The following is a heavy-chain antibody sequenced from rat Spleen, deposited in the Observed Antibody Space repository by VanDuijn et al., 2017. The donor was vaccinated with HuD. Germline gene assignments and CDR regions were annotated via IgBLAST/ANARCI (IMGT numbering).Heavy chain of an antibody. D-gene: IGHD1-6*01. CDR2: ITTGGGNT. CDR1: GFTFSDYN. J-gene: IGHJ2*01. CDR3: ARKGILRPGGDYFDY. Sequence: EVQVVESGGGLVQPGRSLKLSCAASGFTFSDYNMAWVRQAPKKGLEWVASITTGGGNTYYRDSVKGRFTISRDNAKNTQYLQMDSLRSEDTATYYCARKGILRPGGDYFDYWGQGVMVTVSS. V-gene: IGHV5S13*01.